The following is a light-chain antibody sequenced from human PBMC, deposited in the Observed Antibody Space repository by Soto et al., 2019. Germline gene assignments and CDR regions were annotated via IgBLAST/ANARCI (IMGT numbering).Light chain of an antibody. CDR3: QSFDRSLTAWV. V-gene: IGLV1-40*01. CDR2: GNT. CDR1: SSNIGAGYD. J-gene: IGLJ3*02. Sequence: QSVLTQPPSVSGAPGQRVTISCTGSSSNIGAGYDVHWYQQLPGTAPTLLISGNTDRPSGVPDRFSGSKSGTSASLAITGLQTEDEADYYCQSFDRSLTAWVFVGGTKLTVL.